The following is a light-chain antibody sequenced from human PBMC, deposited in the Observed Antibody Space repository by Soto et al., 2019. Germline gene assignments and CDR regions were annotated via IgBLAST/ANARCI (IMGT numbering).Light chain of an antibody. CDR1: SSDFGGYNS. CDR2: DVS. J-gene: IGLJ2*01. CDR3: SSYTSSSTLAV. Sequence: QSALTQPASVSGSPGQSITISCTGTSSDFGGYNSVSWYQQDPGKAPKLMIYDVSNRPSGVSNRFSGSKSGNTASLTISGLQPEDEAYYYCSSYTSSSTLAVFGGGTKLTVL. V-gene: IGLV2-14*01.